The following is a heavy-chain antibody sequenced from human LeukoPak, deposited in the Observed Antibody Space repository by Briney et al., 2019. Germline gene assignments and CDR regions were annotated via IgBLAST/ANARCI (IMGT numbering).Heavy chain of an antibody. V-gene: IGHV5-51*01. Sequence: KHGESLKISCKASGYSFSNYWIAWVRQMSGKGLEWMGIIYPGDSDTRYSPSFQGQVTISADKSISTAYLQWSSLKASDTAMYYCARSITMVRGVFDYWGQGTLVTVSS. D-gene: IGHD3-10*01. J-gene: IGHJ4*02. CDR3: ARSITMVRGVFDY. CDR1: GYSFSNYW. CDR2: IYPGDSDT.